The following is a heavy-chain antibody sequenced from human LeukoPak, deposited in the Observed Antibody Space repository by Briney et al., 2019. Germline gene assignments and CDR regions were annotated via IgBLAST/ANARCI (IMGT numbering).Heavy chain of an antibody. CDR2: IRYDGSNK. V-gene: IGHV3-30*02. D-gene: IGHD5-18*01. CDR1: GFTFSSYG. CDR3: AKDGRLWTRAYYCYMDV. J-gene: IGHJ6*03. Sequence: PGGSLRLSCAASGFTFSSYGMHWVRQAPGKGLEWVAFIRYDGSNKYYADSVKGRFTISRDNSKNTLYLQMNSLRAEDTAVYYCAKDGRLWTRAYYCYMDVWGKGTTVTISS.